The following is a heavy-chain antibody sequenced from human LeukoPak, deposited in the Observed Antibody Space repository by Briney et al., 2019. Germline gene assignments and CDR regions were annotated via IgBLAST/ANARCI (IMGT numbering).Heavy chain of an antibody. CDR2: IYTSGST. J-gene: IGHJ4*02. V-gene: IGHV4-4*09. CDR1: GGSISSYY. CDR3: ARGFANFDY. Sequence: SETLSLTCTVSGGSISSYYWSWIRQPPGKGLEWVGYIYTSGSTNYNPSLKSRVTISVDTSKNQLSLKLSSVTAADTAVYYCARGFANFDYWGQGTLVTVSS.